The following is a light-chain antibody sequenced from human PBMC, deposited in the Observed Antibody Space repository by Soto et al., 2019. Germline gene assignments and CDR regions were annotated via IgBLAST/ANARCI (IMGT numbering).Light chain of an antibody. CDR2: EGG. CDR3: CSYAGSSTYG. J-gene: IGLJ1*01. V-gene: IGLV2-23*01. CDR1: SSDVGSYNL. Sequence: QSALTQPASVSGSPGQSSTISCTGTSSDVGSYNLVSWYQQHPGKAPKLMIYEGGKRPSGVSNRFSGSKSGNTASLTISGLQAEDEADYYCCSYAGSSTYGFGPGTKLTVL.